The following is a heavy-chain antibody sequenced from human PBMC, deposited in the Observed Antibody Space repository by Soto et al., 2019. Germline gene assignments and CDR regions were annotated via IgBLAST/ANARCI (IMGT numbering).Heavy chain of an antibody. CDR1: GFTFDDYV. V-gene: IGHV3-9*01. J-gene: IGHJ6*03. CDR3: AKGRQLLSGFMDV. CDR2: ISWNSGSI. Sequence: GGSLRLSCAASGFTFDDYVMHWVRQAPGKGLEWVSGISWNSGSIGYADSVKGRFTITRDNAKNSLYLQMNSLRAEDTALYYCAKGRQLLSGFMDVWGKGTTVTVSS. D-gene: IGHD2-2*01.